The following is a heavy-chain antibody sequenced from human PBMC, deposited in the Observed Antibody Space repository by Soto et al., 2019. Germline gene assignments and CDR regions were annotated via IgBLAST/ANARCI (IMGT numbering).Heavy chain of an antibody. CDR1: GGTFSSYA. CDR2: IIPIFGTA. V-gene: IGHV1-69*01. CDR3: VRGKGEKFEY. J-gene: IGHJ4*02. Sequence: QVQLVQSGAEVKKPGSSVNVSCKPSGGTFSSYAISWVRQAPGQGLEWMGGIIPIFGTANYAQNFRGRVTITEDESTSTDYMEVGSLRSEGTAVYYCVRGKGEKFEYWGQGNLVTVSS. D-gene: IGHD3-10*01.